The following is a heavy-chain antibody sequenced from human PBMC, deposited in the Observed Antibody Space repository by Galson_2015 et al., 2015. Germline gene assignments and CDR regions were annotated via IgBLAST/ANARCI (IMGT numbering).Heavy chain of an antibody. Sequence: SLRLSCAASGFTFSNAWMSWVRQAPGKGLEWVGRIKSKTDGGTTDYAAPVKGRFTISRDDSKNTLYLQMNSLKTEDTAVYYCTTELQSAYCGGDCYYYWGQGTLVTVSS. CDR1: GFTFSNAW. CDR3: TTELQSAYCGGDCYYY. J-gene: IGHJ4*02. D-gene: IGHD2-21*02. CDR2: IKSKTDGGTT. V-gene: IGHV3-15*01.